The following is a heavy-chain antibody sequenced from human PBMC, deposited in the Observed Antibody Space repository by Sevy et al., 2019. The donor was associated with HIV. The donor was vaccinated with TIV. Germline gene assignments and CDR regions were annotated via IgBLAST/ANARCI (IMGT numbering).Heavy chain of an antibody. CDR1: EFIFSSHA. CDR3: ARDGRGISAVDI. D-gene: IGHD3-3*02. J-gene: IGHJ3*02. V-gene: IGHV3-23*01. Sequence: GGSLRLSCVASEFIFSSHAVSWVRQAPGKGLEWVSAISGDGENTLYADSVRGRFTISRDNFKNTLYLQMNSLRAEDTALYYCARDGRGISAVDIWGPGTMVTVSS. CDR2: ISGDGENT.